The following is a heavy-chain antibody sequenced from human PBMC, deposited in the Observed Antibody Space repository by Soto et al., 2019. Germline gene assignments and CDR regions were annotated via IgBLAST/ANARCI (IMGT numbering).Heavy chain of an antibody. J-gene: IGHJ4*02. Sequence: PGESLKISCKGSGYSFTSYWIGWVRQMPGKGLEWMGIIYPGDSDTRYSPSFQGQVTISADKSISTAYLQWSSLKASDTAMYYCARGPVQHILTGYFYFDYWGQGTLVTVSS. CDR3: ARGPVQHILTGYFYFDY. CDR2: IYPGDSDT. CDR1: GYSFTSYW. D-gene: IGHD3-9*01. V-gene: IGHV5-51*01.